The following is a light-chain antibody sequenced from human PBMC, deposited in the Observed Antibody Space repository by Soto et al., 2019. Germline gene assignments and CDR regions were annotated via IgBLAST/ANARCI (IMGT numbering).Light chain of an antibody. J-gene: IGKJ2*01. CDR1: ESLLHSDGKTY. Sequence: DIVLTQTPLSSPVTLGQPASISCRSSESLLHSDGKTYLSWLQQRPGQPPRLLIYKVSNRLSGDPDRFSGSGAGTDFTLKISRVEADDVGFYYCFQATQYPPYTFGQGTKLEIE. CDR2: KVS. CDR3: FQATQYPPYT. V-gene: IGKV2-24*01.